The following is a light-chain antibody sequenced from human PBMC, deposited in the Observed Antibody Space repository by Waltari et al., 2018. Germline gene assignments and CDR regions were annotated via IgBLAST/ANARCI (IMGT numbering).Light chain of an antibody. CDR1: GPNTWAGHD. V-gene: IGLV1-40*01. CDR2: GSS. J-gene: IGLJ3*02. Sequence: QSVLTQPPSVSGAPGQRVTISCTGSGPNTWAGHDVPWYQQLPRAAPKLLIYGSSSRPLGVPDRFFGSTSGTSASLAITGLQAEDEADYYCQSYDISLSVVFGGGTKLTVL. CDR3: QSYDISLSVV.